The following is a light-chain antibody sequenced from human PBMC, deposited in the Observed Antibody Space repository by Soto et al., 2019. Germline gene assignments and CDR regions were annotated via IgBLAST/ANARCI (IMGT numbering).Light chain of an antibody. CDR2: LGS. CDR1: QSLLHSNGYRY. V-gene: IGKV2-28*01. J-gene: IGKJ2*01. CDR3: MQTLQTPTT. Sequence: DIVMTQSPLSLPVTPGEPASISCRSSQSLLHSNGYRYLDWYLQKPGQSPQLLIYLGSNRASGVXDXXSGSGSGTDFTMKISRVEAEDVGVYYCMQTLQTPTTLGQGTKLEIK.